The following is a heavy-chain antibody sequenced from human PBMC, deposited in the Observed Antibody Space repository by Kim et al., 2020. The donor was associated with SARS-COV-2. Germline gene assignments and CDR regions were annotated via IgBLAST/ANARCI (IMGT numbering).Heavy chain of an antibody. CDR2: ISGDGGST. CDR1: GFTFDDYA. V-gene: IGHV3-43*02. CDR3: AKDLSPTTYYYDSSGFWAPSAAIDY. Sequence: GGSLRLSCAASGFTFDDYAMHWVRQAPGKGLEWVSLISGDGGSTYYADSVKGRFTISRDNSKNSLYLQMNSLRTEDTALYYCAKDLSPTTYYYDSSGFWAPSAAIDYWGQGTLVTVSS. J-gene: IGHJ4*02. D-gene: IGHD3-22*01.